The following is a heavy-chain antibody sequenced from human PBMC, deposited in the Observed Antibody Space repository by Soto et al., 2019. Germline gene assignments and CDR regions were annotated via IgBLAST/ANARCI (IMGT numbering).Heavy chain of an antibody. CDR3: AKDRTIFGVVIIGGAFDY. Sequence: EVQLLESGGGLVQPGGSLRLSCAASGFTFSSYAMSWVRQAPGKGLEWVSAISGSGGSTYYADSVKGRFTISRDNSKNTLYLQMNSLRAEDTAVYYCAKDRTIFGVVIIGGAFDYWGQGTLVTVSS. CDR1: GFTFSSYA. V-gene: IGHV3-23*01. J-gene: IGHJ4*02. D-gene: IGHD3-3*01. CDR2: ISGSGGST.